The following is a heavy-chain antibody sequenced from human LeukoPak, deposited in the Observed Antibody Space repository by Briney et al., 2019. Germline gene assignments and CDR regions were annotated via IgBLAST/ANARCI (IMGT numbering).Heavy chain of an antibody. D-gene: IGHD6-6*01. V-gene: IGHV4-4*09. CDR3: ARTFHQSQGIAVRPFGYYYYYMDV. CDR2: IYTSGST. CDR1: GGSISSYY. Sequence: PSETLSLTCTVSGGSISSYYWSWIRQPPGKGLEWIGYIYTSGSTNYNPSLKSRVTISVDTSKNQFSLKLSSVTAADTAVYYCARTFHQSQGIAVRPFGYYYYYMDVWGKGTTVTVSS. J-gene: IGHJ6*03.